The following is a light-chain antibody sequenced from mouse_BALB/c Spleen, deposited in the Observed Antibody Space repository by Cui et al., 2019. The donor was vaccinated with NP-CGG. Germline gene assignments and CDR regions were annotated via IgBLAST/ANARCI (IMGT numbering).Light chain of an antibody. J-gene: IGLJ1*01. CDR3: ALWYSNHWV. CDR2: GTN. V-gene: IGLV1*01. Sequence: QAVLTQEPALTTSPGETVTLTCRSSTGAVTTSNYANWVQEKPDHLFTGLIGGTNNRAPGVPARFSGSLIGDKAALTITGAQTEDEAIYFCALWYSNHWVFGGGSKLTV. CDR1: TGAVTTSNY.